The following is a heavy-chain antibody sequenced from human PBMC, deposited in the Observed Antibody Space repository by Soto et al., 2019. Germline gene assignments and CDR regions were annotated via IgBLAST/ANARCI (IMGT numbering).Heavy chain of an antibody. Sequence: VQLLESGGDLVQPGGSLRLSCAASGFTFSSFAMSWVRQAPGKGLEWVAGISGSGGRTYYADSVKGRFTISRDNSKNTLHLQMKSLRAEDTAVYYCTMSRGDIVVVVAVHYWGQGTLATVSS. CDR2: ISGSGGRT. D-gene: IGHD2-15*01. CDR3: TMSRGDIVVVVAVHY. J-gene: IGHJ4*02. V-gene: IGHV3-23*01. CDR1: GFTFSSFA.